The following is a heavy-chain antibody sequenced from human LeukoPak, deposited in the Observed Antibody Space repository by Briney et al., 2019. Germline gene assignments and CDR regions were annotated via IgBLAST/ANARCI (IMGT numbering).Heavy chain of an antibody. Sequence: PGGSLRLSCAASGSNFPSYAMNWVRQAPGKGLEWVSTFRGNGGYTSYASSVKGRFTISRDDSRDTLFLQMNSLRVEDTAKYYCSKGYGMDVWGQGTTVIVSS. J-gene: IGHJ6*02. CDR1: GSNFPSYA. V-gene: IGHV3-23*01. CDR3: SKGYGMDV. CDR2: FRGNGGYT.